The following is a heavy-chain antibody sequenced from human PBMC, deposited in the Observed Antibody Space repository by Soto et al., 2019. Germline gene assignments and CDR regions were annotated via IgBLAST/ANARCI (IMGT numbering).Heavy chain of an antibody. Sequence: QVHLVQSGAEVKKPGASVKVSCKASGYTVTSYGITWVRQAPGQGPEWRGWISAHNGNTDYAQQLQDRVMVTRDTSTSTAYMELRGLRSDDTAAYSCARGRYGDYWGQGALVTVSS. CDR2: ISAHNGNT. J-gene: IGHJ4*02. CDR3: ARGRYGDY. D-gene: IGHD1-1*01. CDR1: GYTVTSYG. V-gene: IGHV1-18*01.